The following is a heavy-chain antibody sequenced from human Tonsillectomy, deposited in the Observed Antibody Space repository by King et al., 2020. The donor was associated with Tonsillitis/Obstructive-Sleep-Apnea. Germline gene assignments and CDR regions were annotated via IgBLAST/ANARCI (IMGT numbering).Heavy chain of an antibody. CDR1: GYTFTSYA. Sequence: QLVQSGAEVKKPGASVKVSCKASGYTFTSYAMHWVRQAPGQRLEWMGWINAGNGNTKYSQKFQGRVTITRDTSASTAYMELSSLRSEDTAVYYCARDFSPSSDQLAETGMGKGRYYYYYYMDVWGKGTTVTVSS. CDR2: INAGNGNT. V-gene: IGHV1-3*01. CDR3: ARDFSPSSDQLAETGMGKGRYYYYYYMDV. D-gene: IGHD2-2*01. J-gene: IGHJ6*03.